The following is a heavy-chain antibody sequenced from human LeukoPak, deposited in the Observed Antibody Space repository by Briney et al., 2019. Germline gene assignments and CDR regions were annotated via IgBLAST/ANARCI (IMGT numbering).Heavy chain of an antibody. J-gene: IGHJ6*03. CDR3: ARDRGSGYDYYYYYMDV. V-gene: IGHV3-30*02. Sequence: GGSLRLSCAASGFTLSSYGMHWVRQAPGKGLERVAYIRYDGSTQYYEDSVKDRFTISRDNAKNSLYLQINSLRAEDTAVYYCARDRGSGYDYYYYYMDVWGKGTTVTISS. D-gene: IGHD5-12*01. CDR1: GFTLSSYG. CDR2: IRYDGSTQ.